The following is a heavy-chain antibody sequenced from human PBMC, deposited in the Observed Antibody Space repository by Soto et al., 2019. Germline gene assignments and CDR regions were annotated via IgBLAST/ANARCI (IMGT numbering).Heavy chain of an antibody. CDR1: GYSFTSYW. V-gene: IGHV5-10-1*01. CDR3: ARHGMVRGVIKTSSGRDV. J-gene: IGHJ6*02. Sequence: GESLNISCKGSGYSFTSYWISWVRQMPGKGLEWMGRIDPSDSYTNYSPSFQGHVTISADKSISTAYLQWSSLKASDTAMYYCARHGMVRGVIKTSSGRDVLGQGNTVTVS. D-gene: IGHD3-10*01. CDR2: IDPSDSYT.